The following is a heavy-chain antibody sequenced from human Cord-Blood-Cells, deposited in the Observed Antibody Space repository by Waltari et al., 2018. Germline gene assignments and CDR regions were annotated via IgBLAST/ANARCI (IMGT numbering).Heavy chain of an antibody. CDR2: IYHSGST. J-gene: IGHJ4*02. V-gene: IGHV4-38-2*01. CDR3: SRFEVYYFDY. CDR1: GYSISSGYY. D-gene: IGHD2-8*01. Sequence: QVQLQESGPGLVKPSETLSLTCAVSGYSISSGYYWGWIRQPPGKGLEWIGSIYHSGSTYSNPSLNSRVTISVDTSKNQFSLKLSSLTAADTAVYYCSRFEVYYFDYWGQGPLVTVSS.